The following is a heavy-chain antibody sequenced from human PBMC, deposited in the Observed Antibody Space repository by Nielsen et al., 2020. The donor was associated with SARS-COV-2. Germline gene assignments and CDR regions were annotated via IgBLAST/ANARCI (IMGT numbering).Heavy chain of an antibody. V-gene: IGHV3-23*01. D-gene: IGHD1-7*01. CDR2: ISGSGGST. CDR1: GFTFSSYA. J-gene: IGHJ4*02. CDR3: AKSIMELWDFDY. Sequence: GESLKISCAASGFTFSSYAMSWVRQAPGKGLEWVSAISGSGGSTYYADSVKGRFTISRDNSKNTLYLQMNSLRADDTALYYCAKSIMELWDFDYWGQGTLVTVSS.